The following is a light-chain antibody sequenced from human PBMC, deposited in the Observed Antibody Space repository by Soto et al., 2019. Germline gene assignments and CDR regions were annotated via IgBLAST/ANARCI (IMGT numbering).Light chain of an antibody. Sequence: EIVLTQSPGTLSLSPGERATLSCRASQSISSSYLAWYQQKPGQAPRLLIYGASRRATGIPDTFSGSGSGTDFTLTISSLEPGDFAVYYCQQYGGSPTFGGGTQVEIK. CDR3: QQYGGSPT. J-gene: IGKJ4*01. CDR1: QSISSSY. V-gene: IGKV3-20*01. CDR2: GAS.